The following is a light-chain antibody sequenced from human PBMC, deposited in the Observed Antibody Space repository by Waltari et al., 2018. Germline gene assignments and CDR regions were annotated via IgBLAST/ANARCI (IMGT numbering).Light chain of an antibody. CDR1: DNIGNW. J-gene: IGKJ2*01. CDR3: QQYKDYPYT. Sequence: DIRMTQSPSTLSVSVGDRVTITCRASDNIGNWLAWYQHRAGKAPNLLISRATVLESGVPSRFSGSGSGTDFTLSITSLQPGDFASFYCQQYKDYPYTFGQGTKLEI. V-gene: IGKV1-5*03. CDR2: RAT.